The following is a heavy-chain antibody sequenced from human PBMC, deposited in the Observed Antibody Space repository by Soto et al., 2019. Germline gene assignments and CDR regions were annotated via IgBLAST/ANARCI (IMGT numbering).Heavy chain of an antibody. J-gene: IGHJ6*02. Sequence: GGSLRLSCAASGFTFSSYEMNWVRQAPGKGLEWVSYISSSGSTIYYADSVKGRFTISRDNAKNSLYLQMNSLRAEDTAVYYCARARGYSYGYGMDVWGQGTTVTVYS. CDR1: GFTFSSYE. CDR3: ARARGYSYGYGMDV. CDR2: ISSSGSTI. D-gene: IGHD5-18*01. V-gene: IGHV3-48*03.